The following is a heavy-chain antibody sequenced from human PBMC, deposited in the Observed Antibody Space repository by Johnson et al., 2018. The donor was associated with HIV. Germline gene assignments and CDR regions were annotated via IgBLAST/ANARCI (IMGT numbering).Heavy chain of an antibody. J-gene: IGHJ3*02. Sequence: QVQLVESGGGLVKPGGSLRLSCAASGFTFSDYYMSWIRQAPGKGLEWVSYISSSGSTIYYADSVKGRFTISRDNAKNSLYLQMNSLRAEDTAVYYCARVGSSTWYTFLETQSLFAFDIWGQGTMVTVSS. CDR2: ISSSGSTI. CDR1: GFTFSDYY. CDR3: ARVGSSTWYTFLETQSLFAFDI. V-gene: IGHV3-11*04. D-gene: IGHD6-13*01.